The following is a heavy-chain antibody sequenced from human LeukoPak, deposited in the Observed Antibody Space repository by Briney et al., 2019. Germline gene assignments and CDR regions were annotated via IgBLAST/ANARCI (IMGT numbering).Heavy chain of an antibody. Sequence: PSETLSLTCAVYGGSFSGYYWSWIRQPPGKGLEWIGEINHSGSTNYNPSLKSRVTISVDTSKNQFSLKLGSVTAADTAVYYCARGPRGYYGSGSNFDYWGQGTLVTVSS. V-gene: IGHV4-34*01. CDR3: ARGPRGYYGSGSNFDY. D-gene: IGHD3-10*01. CDR1: GGSFSGYY. J-gene: IGHJ4*02. CDR2: INHSGST.